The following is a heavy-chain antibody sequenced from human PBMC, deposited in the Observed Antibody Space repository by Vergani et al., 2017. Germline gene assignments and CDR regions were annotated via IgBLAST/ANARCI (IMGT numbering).Heavy chain of an antibody. CDR3: TRGWYYDSIAYWAY. Sequence: QVQLVQSGAEVKKPGASVKVSCKASGYTFTTYDINWVRQATGQGLEWMGWMNPNSGNTGYAQKFQGRVTMTRKTSITTAYMELSSLRSDDTAVYYCTRGWYYDSIAYWAYWGQGTQVTVSS. D-gene: IGHD3-22*01. CDR1: GYTFTTYD. J-gene: IGHJ4*02. CDR2: MNPNSGNT. V-gene: IGHV1-8*01.